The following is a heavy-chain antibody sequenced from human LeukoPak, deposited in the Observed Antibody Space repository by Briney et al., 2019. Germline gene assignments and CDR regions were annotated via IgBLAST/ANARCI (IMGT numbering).Heavy chain of an antibody. CDR2: ITPSGGST. V-gene: IGHV1-46*01. J-gene: IGHJ3*02. CDR1: GFTFTSYY. CDR3: ARGYSSRWYGAFDI. Sequence: GGSVKVSCKASGFTFTSYYMHWVRQAPGQGLEWMGIITPSGGSTSNAQKFQGRVTMTRDTSTSTVYMEMSSLRSKDTAVYYCARGYSSRWYGAFDIWGQGTIVTVSS. D-gene: IGHD6-13*01.